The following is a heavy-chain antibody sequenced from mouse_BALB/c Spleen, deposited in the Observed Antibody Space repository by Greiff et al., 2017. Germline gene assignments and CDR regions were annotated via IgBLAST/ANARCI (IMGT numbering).Heavy chain of an antibody. CDR2: INPNNGGT. CDR3: ARSGPITTATPFGY. D-gene: IGHD1-2*01. CDR1: GYAFTSYN. J-gene: IGHJ2*01. V-gene: IGHV1-18*01. Sequence: VQLQQSGPELVKPGASVKVSCKASGYAFTSYNMYWVKQSHGKSLEWIGGINPNNGGTSYNQKFKGKATLTVDKSSSTAYMELRSLTSEDSAVYYCARSGPITTATPFGYWGQGTTLTVSS.